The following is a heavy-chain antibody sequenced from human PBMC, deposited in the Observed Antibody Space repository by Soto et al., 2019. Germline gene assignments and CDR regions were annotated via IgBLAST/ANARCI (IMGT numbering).Heavy chain of an antibody. V-gene: IGHV4-4*02. CDR1: GGFISSGLW. D-gene: IGHD2-2*01. CDR3: ASQSSYRIDY. Sequence: QVQLQESGPGLVMPSGTLSLTCAVSGGFISSGLWWSWVRQSPGKGLEWLGEIYHGGTINYNPSLRSRVTISIDNSKNQFSLKVSSVTAADTALYYCASQSSYRIDYWGQGILVSVSS. CDR2: IYHGGTI. J-gene: IGHJ4*02.